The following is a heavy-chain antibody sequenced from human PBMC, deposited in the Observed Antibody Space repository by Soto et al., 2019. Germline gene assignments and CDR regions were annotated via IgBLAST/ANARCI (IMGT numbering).Heavy chain of an antibody. Sequence: EVQLVESGGGLVQPGGSLRLSCAASGFTVSSNYMSWVRQAPGKGLEWVSVIYSGGSTYYADSVKGRCTISRHNSKNTLYLQMNSLRAEDTAVYYCARDLKVATPINATYYGMDVWGKGTTVTVSS. V-gene: IGHV3-53*04. CDR3: ARDLKVATPINATYYGMDV. D-gene: IGHD5-12*01. J-gene: IGHJ6*04. CDR1: GFTVSSNY. CDR2: IYSGGST.